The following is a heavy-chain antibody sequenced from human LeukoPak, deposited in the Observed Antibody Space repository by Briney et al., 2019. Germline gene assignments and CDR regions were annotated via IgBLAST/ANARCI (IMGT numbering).Heavy chain of an antibody. D-gene: IGHD3-3*01. CDR2: IYHSGIT. CDR1: GYSISSGYY. CDR3: ARLRSTVTYYDFWSGCYTRDY. Sequence: PSETLSLTCAVSGYSISSGYYWGWIRQPPGKGLEWIGSIYHSGITYYNPSLKSRGTILVDTYKNQFLLKLSSVTAADTAVYYCARLRSTVTYYDFWSGCYTRDYWGQGTLVTVSS. J-gene: IGHJ4*02. V-gene: IGHV4-38-2*01.